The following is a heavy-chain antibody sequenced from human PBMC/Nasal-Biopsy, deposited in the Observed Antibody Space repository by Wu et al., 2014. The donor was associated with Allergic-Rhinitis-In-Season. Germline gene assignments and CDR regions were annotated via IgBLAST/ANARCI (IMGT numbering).Heavy chain of an antibody. V-gene: IGHV3-30*18. J-gene: IGHJ4*02. CDR3: AKEAGKRYCAGARCDYYFDY. Sequence: LRLSFAASGFTFSSYGMHWVRQAPGKGLEWVAVISHHGSNTDYSDSVKGRFTVSRDNSKNTLYLQMNNLRAEDTAIYYCAKEAGKRYCAGARCDYYFDYWGQGTLVTVSS. CDR1: GFTFSSYG. CDR2: ISHHGSNT. D-gene: IGHD2-15*01.